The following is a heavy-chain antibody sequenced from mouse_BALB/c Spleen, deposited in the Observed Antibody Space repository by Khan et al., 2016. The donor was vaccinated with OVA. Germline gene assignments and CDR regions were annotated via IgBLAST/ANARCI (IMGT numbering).Heavy chain of an antibody. CDR1: GFILSTYG. J-gene: IGHJ3*01. Sequence: EVKLVESGGDLVKPGGSLKLPCAPFGFILSTYGMPWVRQTPDKRLEWVATISSVGTYTYYPDSVKGRFTISRDNGKNTLYLQMSSLKSEDTAMYYCARLAYYYDSEGFAYWGQGTLVTVSA. D-gene: IGHD1-1*01. CDR3: ARLAYYYDSEGFAY. V-gene: IGHV5-6*02. CDR2: ISSVGTYT.